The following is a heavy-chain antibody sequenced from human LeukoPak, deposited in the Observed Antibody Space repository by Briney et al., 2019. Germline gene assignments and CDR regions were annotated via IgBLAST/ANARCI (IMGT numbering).Heavy chain of an antibody. J-gene: IGHJ6*03. CDR1: GYTFTGYY. Sequence: ASVKVSCKASGYTFTGYYMHWVRQATGQGLEWMGWMNPNSGNTGYAQKFQGRVTITRNTSISTAYMELSSLRSEDTAVYYCARGLYMDVWGKGTTVTVSS. CDR2: MNPNSGNT. CDR3: ARGLYMDV. V-gene: IGHV1-8*03.